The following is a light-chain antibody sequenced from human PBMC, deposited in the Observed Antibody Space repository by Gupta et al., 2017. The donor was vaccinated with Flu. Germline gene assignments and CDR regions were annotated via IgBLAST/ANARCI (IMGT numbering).Light chain of an antibody. Sequence: EIVLTQSPATLSLSPGERATRSCRASQSVGTYLAWYQQKPGQTPRLLIYDASNMDTGIPARFSASGYGTDFPLTSSSRVHEDFAVYYFQKPSNWPPCTFGQGTRLEIK. CDR1: QSVGTY. V-gene: IGKV3-11*01. CDR3: QKPSNWPPCT. CDR2: DAS. J-gene: IGKJ2*02.